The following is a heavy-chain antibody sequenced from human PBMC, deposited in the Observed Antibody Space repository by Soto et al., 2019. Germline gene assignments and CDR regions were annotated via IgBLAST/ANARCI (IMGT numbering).Heavy chain of an antibody. Sequence: PGESLKISCKGSGYSFAGYWITWVRQKPGKGLEWMGRIDPSDSQTYYSPSFRGHVTISATKSITTVFLQWSGLRASDTAMYYCARQIYDSDTGPNFQYYFDSWGQGTPVTVSS. CDR3: ARQIYDSDTGPNFQYYFDS. V-gene: IGHV5-10-1*01. J-gene: IGHJ4*02. D-gene: IGHD3-22*01. CDR2: IDPSDSQT. CDR1: GYSFAGYW.